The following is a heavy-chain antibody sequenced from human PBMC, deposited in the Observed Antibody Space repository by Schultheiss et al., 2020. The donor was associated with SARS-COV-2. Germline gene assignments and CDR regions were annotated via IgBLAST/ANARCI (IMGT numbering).Heavy chain of an antibody. J-gene: IGHJ5*02. CDR3: ARGRAGGTTMVRGVRNWFDP. D-gene: IGHD3-10*01. Sequence: SQTLSLTCTVSGGSISSSSYYWGWIRQHPGKGLGWIGYIYYSGSTYYNPSLKSRVTIPVDTSKNQFSLKLSSVTAADTAVYYCARGRAGGTTMVRGVRNWFDPWGQGTLVTVSS. V-gene: IGHV4-31*03. CDR2: IYYSGST. CDR1: GGSISSSSYY.